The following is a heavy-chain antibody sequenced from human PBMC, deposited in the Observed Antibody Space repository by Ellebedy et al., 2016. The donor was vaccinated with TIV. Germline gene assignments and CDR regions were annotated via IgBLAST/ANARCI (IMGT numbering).Heavy chain of an antibody. CDR2: ISSNLRSV. Sequence: GESLKISCEVSGFAFSDFTFNWVRHVPGKGLQWVSSISSNLRSVNYIDSVRGRFTISRDNAKNSLSLQMDSLRAEDTAVYYCLPDRGEGGLFSFFPFWGQGTQVTVST. CDR3: LPDRGEGGLFSFFPF. V-gene: IGHV3-21*01. D-gene: IGHD3-10*01. CDR1: GFAFSDFT. J-gene: IGHJ4*02.